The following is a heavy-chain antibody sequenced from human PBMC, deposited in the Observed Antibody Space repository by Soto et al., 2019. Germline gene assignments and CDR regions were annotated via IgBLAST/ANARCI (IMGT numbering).Heavy chain of an antibody. V-gene: IGHV4-31*03. J-gene: IGHJ4*02. Sequence: SETLSLTCTVSGGSISSGGYYWSWIRQHPGKGLEWIGYIYYSGSTYYNPSLKSRVTISVDTSKNQFSLKLSSVTAADTAVYYCARGVHKGLWFGEVKFDYWGQGTLVTVSS. CDR3: ARGVHKGLWFGEVKFDY. CDR1: GGSISSGGYY. D-gene: IGHD3-10*01. CDR2: IYYSGST.